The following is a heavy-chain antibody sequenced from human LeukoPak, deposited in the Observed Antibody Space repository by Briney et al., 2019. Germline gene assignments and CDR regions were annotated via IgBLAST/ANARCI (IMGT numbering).Heavy chain of an antibody. CDR1: GGSISSYY. CDR3: ARVSSSSWKHNWFDP. Sequence: SETLSLTCTVSGGSISSYYWSWIRQPPGKGLEWIGYIYYSGSTNYNPSLKSRVTISVDTSKNQFSLKLSSVTAADTAVYYCARVSSSSWKHNWFDPWGQGTLVTASS. V-gene: IGHV4-59*01. CDR2: IYYSGST. D-gene: IGHD6-13*01. J-gene: IGHJ5*02.